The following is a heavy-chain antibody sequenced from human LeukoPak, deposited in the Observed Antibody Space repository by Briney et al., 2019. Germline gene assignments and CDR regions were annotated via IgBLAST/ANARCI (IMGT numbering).Heavy chain of an antibody. J-gene: IGHJ4*01. Sequence: GGSLRLSCAASGFTFSSYAMSWVRQAPGQGLEWVSAISGSGGSTYYADSVKGRFTISRDNSKNTLYLQMNSCRSEGKAAYYCAKGGGRYYDSRGYSAYWGQEPWSPSPQ. CDR3: AKGGGRYYDSRGYSAY. CDR1: GFTFSSYA. CDR2: ISGSGGST. D-gene: IGHD3-22*01. V-gene: IGHV3-23*01.